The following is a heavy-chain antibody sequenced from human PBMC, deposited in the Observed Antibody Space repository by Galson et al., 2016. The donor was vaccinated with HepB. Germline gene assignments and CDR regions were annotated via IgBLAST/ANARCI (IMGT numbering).Heavy chain of an antibody. D-gene: IGHD3-10*01. CDR2: INPNSGGT. Sequence: KASGYTFIGYYIHWVRQAPGQGLEWMGWINPNSGGTNYAQKFQGWVTVTRDTSISTAYMEVSRLSSDDTAVYYCARESLTMVRGAPLYGMDVWGQGTTITVSS. J-gene: IGHJ6*02. CDR1: GYTFIGYY. V-gene: IGHV1-2*04. CDR3: ARESLTMVRGAPLYGMDV.